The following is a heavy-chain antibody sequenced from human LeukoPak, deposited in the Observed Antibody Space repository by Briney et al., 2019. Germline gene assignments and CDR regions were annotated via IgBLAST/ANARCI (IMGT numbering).Heavy chain of an antibody. CDR1: GFTFSSYW. V-gene: IGHV3-53*04. CDR2: IYSGGTT. D-gene: IGHD5-18*01. J-gene: IGHJ4*02. CDR3: AGVDTVMAYYFDL. Sequence: GGSLRLSCAASGFTFSSYWMTWVRQAPGRGLEWVSTIYSGGTTYYADSVMGRFTISRHNSRNTLYLQMNSLRAEDTAVYYCAGVDTVMAYYFDLWGQGTLVTVSS.